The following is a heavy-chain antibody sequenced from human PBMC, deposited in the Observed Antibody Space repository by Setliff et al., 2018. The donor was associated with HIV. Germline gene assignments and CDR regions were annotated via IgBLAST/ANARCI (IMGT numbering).Heavy chain of an antibody. V-gene: IGHV4-4*09. CDR1: GGSIRSYY. D-gene: IGHD2-8*01. J-gene: IGHJ3*02. Sequence: SETLSLTCTVSGGSIRSYYWSWIRQPPGKGLGWIGYIHSSGSTNCNPSLKSRVTISIDASNNQFSLKLTSVTAAETAVYYCARYYCPTGECYGFDIWGQGTRVTVSS. CDR3: ARYYCPTGECYGFDI. CDR2: IHSSGST.